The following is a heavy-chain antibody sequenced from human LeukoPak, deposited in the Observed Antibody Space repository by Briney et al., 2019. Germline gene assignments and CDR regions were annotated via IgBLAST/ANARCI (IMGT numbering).Heavy chain of an antibody. Sequence: GGSLRLSCAASGFTFSSYAMNWVRQAPAKGLEWVSSISTSTTYIYYADSVKGRFTISRDNAKNSLYLQMNSLRAEDTAVYYCASGIYDGSPLDYWGQGTLVTVSS. D-gene: IGHD2-15*01. V-gene: IGHV3-21*01. J-gene: IGHJ4*02. CDR1: GFTFSSYA. CDR3: ASGIYDGSPLDY. CDR2: ISTSTTYI.